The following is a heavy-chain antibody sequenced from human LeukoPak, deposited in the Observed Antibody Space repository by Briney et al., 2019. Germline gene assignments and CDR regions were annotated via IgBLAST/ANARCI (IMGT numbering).Heavy chain of an antibody. J-gene: IGHJ5*02. D-gene: IGHD3-16*01. V-gene: IGHV4-38-2*01. CDR2: IYDSGST. Sequence: GSLRLSCAASGFTLSDYYMSWIRQPPGKGLEWIGSIYDSGSTYYNPSLKSRVTISVDTSKNQFSLKLNSVTAADTAVYYCARHYGPWGQGTLVTVSS. CDR3: ARHYGP. CDR1: GFTLSDYY.